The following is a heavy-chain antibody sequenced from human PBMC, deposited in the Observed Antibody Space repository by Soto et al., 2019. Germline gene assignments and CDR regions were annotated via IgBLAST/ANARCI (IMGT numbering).Heavy chain of an antibody. J-gene: IGHJ6*03. Sequence: GGSLRLSCAASGFTFSSYSMNWVRQAPGKGLEWVSSISSSSSYIYYADSVKGRFTISRDNAKNSLYLQMNSLRAEDTAVYYCARDPQGNFKFYYMDVWGKGTTVTVSS. D-gene: IGHD3-10*01. V-gene: IGHV3-21*01. CDR2: ISSSSSYI. CDR1: GFTFSSYS. CDR3: ARDPQGNFKFYYMDV.